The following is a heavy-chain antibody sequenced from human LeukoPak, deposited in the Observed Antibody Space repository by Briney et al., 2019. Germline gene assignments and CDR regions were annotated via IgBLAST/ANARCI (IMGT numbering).Heavy chain of an antibody. J-gene: IGHJ4*02. D-gene: IGHD3-16*01. V-gene: IGHV5-51*01. CDR3: ARRDTMMGGPHYFDY. CDR2: IYLGGSDT. CDR1: GRNFNYDW. Sequence: GESLKISCKGYGRNFNYDWIAWVRPMPGKGLEYMGVIYLGGSDTIYSPSFRGQVTMSADKSINTAYLQWNSLQASDSGMYYCARRDTMMGGPHYFDYWGQGTLVTVSS.